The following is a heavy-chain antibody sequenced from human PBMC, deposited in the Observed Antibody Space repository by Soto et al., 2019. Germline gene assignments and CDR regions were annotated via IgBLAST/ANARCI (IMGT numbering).Heavy chain of an antibody. Sequence: QLQLQESGSGLVKPSQTLSLTCAVSGGSISSGGYSWSWIRQPPGKGLEWIGYIDHSGSTYYNPTLKRRDTISVDRSTNQFSLKLSSVTAADTAVYYCARENNVLPGGYFDYWGQGTLVTVSS. D-gene: IGHD3-10*01. CDR3: ARENNVLPGGYFDY. V-gene: IGHV4-30-2*01. CDR1: GGSISSGGYS. CDR2: IDHSGST. J-gene: IGHJ4*02.